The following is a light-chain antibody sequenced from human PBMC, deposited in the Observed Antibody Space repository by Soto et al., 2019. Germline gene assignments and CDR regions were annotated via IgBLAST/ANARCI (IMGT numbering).Light chain of an antibody. Sequence: QSALTQPASVSGSPGQSITISCTGTSSDVGGYNYVSWYQHHPGKAPKLIIYDVSNRPSGVSIRFSGSKSDNTASLTISGLQPEDEADYHCSSYTTSNTPQLVFGPVTKVPVL. J-gene: IGLJ1*01. CDR3: SSYTTSNTPQLV. CDR2: DVS. V-gene: IGLV2-14*03. CDR1: SSDVGGYNY.